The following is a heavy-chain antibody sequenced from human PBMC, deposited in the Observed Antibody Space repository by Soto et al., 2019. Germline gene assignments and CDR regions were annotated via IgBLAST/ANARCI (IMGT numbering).Heavy chain of an antibody. D-gene: IGHD6-13*01. CDR3: ARDKDSSRPYGMDV. Sequence: EVQLVESGGGLVKPGGSLRLSCAASGFTFSSYSMNWVRQAPGKGLEWVSSISSSSSYIYYADSVKGRFTISRDNAKNSLYLQMNSLRAEDTAVYYCARDKDSSRPYGMDVWGQGTTVTVSS. CDR2: ISSSSSYI. CDR1: GFTFSSYS. V-gene: IGHV3-21*01. J-gene: IGHJ6*02.